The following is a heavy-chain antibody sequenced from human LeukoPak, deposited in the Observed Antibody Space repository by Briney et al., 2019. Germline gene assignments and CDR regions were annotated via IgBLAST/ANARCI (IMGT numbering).Heavy chain of an antibody. CDR1: GYTFTSYD. D-gene: IGHD1-26*01. CDR3: ARVNSGSYPGGPYYFDY. CDR2: INPNSGGT. V-gene: IGHV1-2*02. J-gene: IGHJ4*02. Sequence: ASVKVSCKASGYTFTSYDINWVRQATGQGLEWMGWINPNSGGTNYAQKFQGRVTMTRDTSISTAYMELSRLRSDDTAVYYSARVNSGSYPGGPYYFDYWGQGTLVTVSS.